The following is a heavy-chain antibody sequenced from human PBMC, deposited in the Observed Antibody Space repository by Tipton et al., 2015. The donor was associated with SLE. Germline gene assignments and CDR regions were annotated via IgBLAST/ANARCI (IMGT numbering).Heavy chain of an antibody. CDR2: VYESGTT. CDR3: ARVVTVVATHYYDMDV. Sequence: TLSLTCFVSGGYTTSDIYYWGWIRQPPGKGLEWIGSVYESGTTYYNPSLKSRVTMSVDTSKTQFSLKLSSLTAADTAVYYCARVVTVVATHYYDMDVWGQGTTVTVSS. CDR1: GGYTTSDIYY. V-gene: IGHV4-39*07. D-gene: IGHD2-15*01. J-gene: IGHJ6*02.